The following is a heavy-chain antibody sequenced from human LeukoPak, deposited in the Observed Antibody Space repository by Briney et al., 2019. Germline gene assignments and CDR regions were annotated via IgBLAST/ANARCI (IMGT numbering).Heavy chain of an antibody. V-gene: IGHV1-69*01. J-gene: IGHJ4*02. CDR1: GGTFSSYS. CDR3: ATELAHSSSPDY. D-gene: IGHD6-6*01. CDR2: IIPIFGTT. Sequence: ASVKVSCKASGGTFSSYSISWVRQAPGQGLEWMGGIIPIFGTTNYAQKFQGRVTITADESTSTAYMELSSLRSEDTAVYYCATELAHSSSPDYWGQGTLVTVSS.